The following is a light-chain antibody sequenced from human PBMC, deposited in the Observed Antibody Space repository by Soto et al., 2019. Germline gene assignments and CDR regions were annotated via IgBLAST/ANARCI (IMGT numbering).Light chain of an antibody. J-gene: IGKJ1*01. CDR3: QQYDSSPWT. CDR1: QSVSSNY. CDR2: GAS. V-gene: IGKV3-20*01. Sequence: EIVLTQSPGTLSLSPGERATLSCRASQSVSSNYLAWYQQKPGPAPRLLIYGASSRATGISDRFSGSGSGTDFTLTISSLEPEDFAVYSCQQYDSSPWTFGQGTKVEIK.